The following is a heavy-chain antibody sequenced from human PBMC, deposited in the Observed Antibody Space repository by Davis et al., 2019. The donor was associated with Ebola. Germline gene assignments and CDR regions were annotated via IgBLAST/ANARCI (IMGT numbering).Heavy chain of an antibody. D-gene: IGHD1-26*01. Sequence: GGSLRLSCAASGFTFSSYAMSWVRQAPGKGLEWVSGISGSGGTTYYADSVKGRFTISRDNSKNTLHLHMNSLRDEDTAVYYCARKDAGSNPFDCWGQGTLVTVSS. J-gene: IGHJ4*02. V-gene: IGHV3-23*01. CDR3: ARKDAGSNPFDC. CDR1: GFTFSSYA. CDR2: ISGSGGTT.